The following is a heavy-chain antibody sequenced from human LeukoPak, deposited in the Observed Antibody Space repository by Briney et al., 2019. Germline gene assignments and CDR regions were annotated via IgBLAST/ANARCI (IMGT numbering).Heavy chain of an antibody. CDR1: GLIFSTYA. Sequence: PGGSLRLSCAASGLIFSTYAMHWVRQAPGRGLEWVAVISFDGSDKYYADSVQGRFTISRDNSKNTLYLQMNSLRVEDTAVYYCARSGGLQKFDYWGQGTLVTVSS. J-gene: IGHJ4*02. D-gene: IGHD4-11*01. V-gene: IGHV3-30-3*01. CDR2: ISFDGSDK. CDR3: ARSGGLQKFDY.